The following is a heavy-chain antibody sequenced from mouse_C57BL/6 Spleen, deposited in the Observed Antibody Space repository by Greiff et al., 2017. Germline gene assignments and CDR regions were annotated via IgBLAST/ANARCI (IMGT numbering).Heavy chain of an antibody. CDR1: GYAFTNYL. D-gene: IGHD2-4*01. J-gene: IGHJ4*01. Sequence: VQRVESGAELVRPGTSVKVSCKASGYAFTNYLIEWVKQRPGQGLEWSGVINPGSGGTNYNEKFKGKATLTADKSSSTAYMQLSSLTSEDSAVYFCARSMITTRYAMDYWGQGTSVTVSS. CDR3: ARSMITTRYAMDY. V-gene: IGHV1-54*01. CDR2: INPGSGGT.